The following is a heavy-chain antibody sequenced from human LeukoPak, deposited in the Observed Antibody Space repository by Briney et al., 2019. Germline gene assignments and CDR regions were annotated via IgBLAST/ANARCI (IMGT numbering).Heavy chain of an antibody. J-gene: IGHJ4*02. D-gene: IGHD5-18*01. CDR2: IIPIFGTA. Sequence: SVKVSCKASGGTFSSYAISWVRQAPGQGLEWMGGIIPIFGTANYAQRFQGRVTITADKSTSTAYMELSSLRSEDTAVYYCARSRGYSYGDFDYWGQGTLVTVSS. V-gene: IGHV1-69*06. CDR3: ARSRGYSYGDFDY. CDR1: GGTFSSYA.